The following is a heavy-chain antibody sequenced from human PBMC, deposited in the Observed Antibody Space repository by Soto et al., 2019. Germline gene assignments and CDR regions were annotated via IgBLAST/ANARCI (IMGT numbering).Heavy chain of an antibody. J-gene: IGHJ4*02. D-gene: IGHD6-6*01. V-gene: IGHV4-31*03. CDR1: VGSISSRGYY. CDR2: IYYSGST. CDR3: ASAERPHYFDY. Sequence: SISGSVSVGSISSRGYYWSWIRHHPGKGLEWIGYIYYSGSTYYNPSLKSRVTISRDSSKNQSSLKLNAVTHAETAVYYWASAERPHYFDYWGQGSLVT.